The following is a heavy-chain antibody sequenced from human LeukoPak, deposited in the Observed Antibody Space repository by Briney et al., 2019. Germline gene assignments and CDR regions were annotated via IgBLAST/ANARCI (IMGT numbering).Heavy chain of an antibody. D-gene: IGHD3-9*01. Sequence: GGSLRLSCAASGFTFTSYAMSWVRQAPGKGLEWVSSVSGTGITTYYADSVKGRFTVSRDNSKNTLYLQMSSLRAEDTAVYYCVKGHYDILTGLLGGFFDYWGQGTLVTVSS. V-gene: IGHV3-23*01. CDR2: VSGTGITT. J-gene: IGHJ4*02. CDR1: GFTFTSYA. CDR3: VKGHYDILTGLLGGFFDY.